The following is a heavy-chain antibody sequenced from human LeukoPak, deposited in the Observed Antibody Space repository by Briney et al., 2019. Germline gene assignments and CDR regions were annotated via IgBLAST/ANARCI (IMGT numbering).Heavy chain of an antibody. D-gene: IGHD3-10*01. J-gene: IGHJ3*02. CDR1: GGTFSSYA. Sequence: ASVKVSCKASGGTFSSYAISWVRQAPGQGLEWMGGIIPIFGTANYAQKFQGRVTITADESTSTAYMELSSLRSEDTAVYYCARAYGSGSYSTQYAFDIWGQGTMVTVSS. CDR2: IIPIFGTA. CDR3: ARAYGSGSYSTQYAFDI. V-gene: IGHV1-69*13.